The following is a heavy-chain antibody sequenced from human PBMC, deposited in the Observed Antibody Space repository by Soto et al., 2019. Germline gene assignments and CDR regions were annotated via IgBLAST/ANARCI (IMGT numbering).Heavy chain of an antibody. CDR2: MKPNSGNT. J-gene: IGHJ4*02. Sequence: QVQLVQSGAEVKKSGASVKVSCKASGYTFTSHDINWVRQATGQGLAWMGWMKPNSGNTGYAQKFQGRVTMTRNTSISTAYMELSSLRSEDTAVYYCARWDYGDYARFDYWGQGTLVTVSS. CDR3: ARWDYGDYARFDY. V-gene: IGHV1-8*01. D-gene: IGHD4-17*01. CDR1: GYTFTSHD.